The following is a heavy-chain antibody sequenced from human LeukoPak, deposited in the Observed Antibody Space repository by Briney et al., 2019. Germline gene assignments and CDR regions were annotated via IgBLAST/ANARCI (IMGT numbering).Heavy chain of an antibody. CDR2: IYHSGST. D-gene: IGHD2-15*01. CDR3: ARDRRCSGGSCYSRGRNYYYYYMDV. J-gene: IGHJ6*03. Sequence: PSETLSLTCTVSGYSISSGYYWGWIRQPPGKGLEWIGSIYHSGSTYYNPSLKSRVTISVDTSKNQFSLKLSSVTAADTAVYYCARDRRCSGGSCYSRGRNYYYYYMDVWGKGTTVTVSS. V-gene: IGHV4-38-2*02. CDR1: GYSISSGYY.